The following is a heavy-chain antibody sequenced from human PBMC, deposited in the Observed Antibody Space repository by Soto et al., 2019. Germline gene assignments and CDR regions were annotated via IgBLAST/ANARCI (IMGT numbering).Heavy chain of an antibody. V-gene: IGHV4-38-2*01. Sequence: PSETLSLTCAVSVCSITNGYYWGWIGQPPGMGLEWIGSIYHSGSTSYNPSLRSRVTISVVTSKNQFSLKLRSVTAADTAMYYCAKVGGGGPVPAEPGRFDAWGQTTQVILSS. CDR2: IYHSGST. CDR1: VCSITNGYY. CDR3: AKVGGGGPVPAEPGRFDA. J-gene: IGHJ4*02. D-gene: IGHD3-16*01.